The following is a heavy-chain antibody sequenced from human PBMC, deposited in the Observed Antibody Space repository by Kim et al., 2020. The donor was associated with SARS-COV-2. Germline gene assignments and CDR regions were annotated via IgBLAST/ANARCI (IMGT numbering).Heavy chain of an antibody. CDR3: ARERFGGSFDY. CDR1: GSTFSDYA. CDR2: INAGNGNT. J-gene: IGHJ4*02. V-gene: IGHV1-3*01. Sequence: ASVKVSCKASGSTFSDYAMYWVRQAPGQRLEWMGWINAGNGNTRYSQKFQGRVTITWDTSASTAYMDLTSLRFEDTAVYYCARERFGGSFDYWGQGTLVTVSS. D-gene: IGHD3-10*01.